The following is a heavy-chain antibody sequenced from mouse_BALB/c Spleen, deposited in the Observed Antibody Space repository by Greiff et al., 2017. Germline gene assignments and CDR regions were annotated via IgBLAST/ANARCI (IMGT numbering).Heavy chain of an antibody. J-gene: IGHJ4*01. CDR1: GFTFSSYA. V-gene: IGHV5-6-5*01. Sequence: EVKLMESGGGLVKPGGSLKLSCAASGFTFSSYAMSWVRQTPEKRLEWVASISSGGSTYYPASVKGRFTISRDNARNILYLQMSSLRSEDTAMYYCARREFYDSYRYAMDYWGQGTSVTVSS. D-gene: IGHD2-3*01. CDR2: ISSGGST. CDR3: ARREFYDSYRYAMDY.